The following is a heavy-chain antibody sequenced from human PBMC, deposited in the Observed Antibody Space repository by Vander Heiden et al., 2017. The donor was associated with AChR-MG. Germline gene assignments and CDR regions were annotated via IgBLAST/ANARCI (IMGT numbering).Heavy chain of an antibody. V-gene: IGHV3-15*01. CDR2: IKSKRGGGTT. CDR1: GSPLIPTW. Sequence: EVQLVESGGGLVKPGGSLSLSCAASGSPLIPTWLSWVRQAPGKGLEWVGRIKSKRGGGTTDYAPPVKGRFTISRDDSEATLYLQLSSLEIEDTAVYYCVKVRDDRSWSLNYWGQGSLVTVSS. D-gene: IGHD3-22*01. J-gene: IGHJ4*02. CDR3: VKVRDDRSWSLNY.